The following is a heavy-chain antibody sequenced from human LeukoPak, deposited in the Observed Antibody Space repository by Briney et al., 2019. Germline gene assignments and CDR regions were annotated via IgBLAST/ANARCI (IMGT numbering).Heavy chain of an antibody. Sequence: PSETLSLTCAVYGGSFSGYYWSWIRQPPGKGLEWIGEINHSGSTNYNPSLKSRVTISVDTSKNQFSLKLSSVTAADTAVYYCARGNGYCSSTSCYTLDYWGQGTLVTVSS. V-gene: IGHV4-34*01. CDR2: INHSGST. CDR1: GGSFSGYY. J-gene: IGHJ4*02. CDR3: ARGNGYCSSTSCYTLDY. D-gene: IGHD2-2*02.